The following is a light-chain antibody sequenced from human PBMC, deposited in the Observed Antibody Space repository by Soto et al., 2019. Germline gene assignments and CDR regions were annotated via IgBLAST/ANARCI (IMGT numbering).Light chain of an antibody. CDR2: DAS. CDR1: QSVSSY. Sequence: DIVLTQSPATLSLSPGQRATLSCRASQSVSSYLAWYQQKPGQAPRLIIYDASNRATGIPAMFSGSGSGTDFTLTISSLEPEDFAVYYCQQRSIGPPLTFGGGTKVEIK. CDR3: QQRSIGPPLT. V-gene: IGKV3-11*01. J-gene: IGKJ4*01.